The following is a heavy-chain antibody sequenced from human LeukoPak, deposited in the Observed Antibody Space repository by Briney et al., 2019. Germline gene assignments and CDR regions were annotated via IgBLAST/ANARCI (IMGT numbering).Heavy chain of an antibody. Sequence: SETLSLTCAVYGGSFSGYYWSWIRQPPGKGLEWIGEINHSGSTNYNPSLKSRVTISVDTSKNQFSLKLSSATAADTAVYYCARGSPMVVWGQGTTVTVSS. J-gene: IGHJ6*02. V-gene: IGHV4-34*01. CDR2: INHSGST. CDR1: GGSFSGYY. CDR3: ARGSPMVV.